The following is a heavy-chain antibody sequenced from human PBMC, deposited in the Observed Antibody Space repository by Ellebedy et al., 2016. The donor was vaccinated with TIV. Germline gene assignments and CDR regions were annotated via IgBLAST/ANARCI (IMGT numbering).Heavy chain of an antibody. J-gene: IGHJ4*02. V-gene: IGHV4-31*03. D-gene: IGHD5-12*01. CDR3: SRGEHIMAKTFDY. CDR2: IYYSGST. CDR1: GGSISSGDYY. Sequence: SETLSLTCTVSGGSISSGDYYWSWIRQHPGKGLEWIGFIYYSGSTYYNPSLKSRLTISVDTSKNQFSLKLNSVTAADTAMYYCSRGEHIMAKTFDYWGQGTLVTVSS.